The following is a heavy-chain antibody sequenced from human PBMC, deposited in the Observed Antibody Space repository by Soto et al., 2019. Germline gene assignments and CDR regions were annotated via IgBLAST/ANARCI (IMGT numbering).Heavy chain of an antibody. CDR3: ARGDFWYDY. J-gene: IGHJ4*02. D-gene: IGHD3-3*01. CDR2: INHSGGT. CDR1: GGSFSGYY. Sequence: SETLSLTCAVYGGSFSGYYWSWVRQPPGKGLQWIGEINHSGGTNYTPSLKSRVTISVDTSKNQFSLKLSSVTAADTAVYYCARGDFWYDYWGQGTLVTVSS. V-gene: IGHV4-34*01.